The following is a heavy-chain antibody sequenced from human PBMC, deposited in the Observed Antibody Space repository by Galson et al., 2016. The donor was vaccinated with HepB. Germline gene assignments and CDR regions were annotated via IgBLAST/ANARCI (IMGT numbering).Heavy chain of an antibody. D-gene: IGHD4-17*01. CDR1: GFTFGDYA. V-gene: IGHV3-49*03. CDR3: TRDSPCTATTHRAYDNYHAMDV. J-gene: IGHJ6*02. CDR2: IRNKAYGETT. Sequence: SLRLSCAASGFTFGDYALSWFRQAPGKGLQWVGFIRNKAYGETTEYAASVKDRLTISRDESKSIVYLQMNSLKTEDTAVYYCTRDSPCTATTHRAYDNYHAMDVWGQGTTVIVSS.